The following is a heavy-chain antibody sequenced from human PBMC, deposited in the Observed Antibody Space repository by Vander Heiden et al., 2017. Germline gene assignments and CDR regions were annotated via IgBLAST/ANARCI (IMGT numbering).Heavy chain of an antibody. CDR1: GFTFSSHA. V-gene: IGHV3-23*01. CDR3: AKVNLAVAAEYFQH. J-gene: IGHJ1*01. Sequence: EVQLLESGGGLVQPGGSLRLSCAASGFTFSSHALTWVRQEPGKGMEWVSAISGSGGGTFYADSVKGRFTISRDNSRNTLFLQMNSLRAEDTAVYYCAKVNLAVAAEYFQHWGQGTLVTVSS. CDR2: ISGSGGGT. D-gene: IGHD6-19*01.